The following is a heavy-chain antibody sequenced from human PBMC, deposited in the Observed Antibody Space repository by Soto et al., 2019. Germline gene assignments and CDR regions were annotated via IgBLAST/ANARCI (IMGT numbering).Heavy chain of an antibody. CDR2: IYYSGST. CDR1: GGSLRRGDYY. Sequence: QVQLQESGTGLVKPSQTLSLTCTVSGGSLRRGDYYWSWIRQPPGKGLEWIGYIYYSGSTSYNPSLKSRVTISVDTSQNQCSLKLSSVTAADTAVYYCARGEGYYDNWGQGTLVTVSS. CDR3: ARGEGYYDN. V-gene: IGHV4-30-4*01. J-gene: IGHJ4*02.